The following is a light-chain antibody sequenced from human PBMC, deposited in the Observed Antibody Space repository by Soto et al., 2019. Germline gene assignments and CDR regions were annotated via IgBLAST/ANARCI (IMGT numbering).Light chain of an antibody. CDR1: QSVSSY. Sequence: EIVLTQSPGTLSLSPGERATLSCRASQSVSSYLAWYQQKPGQAPRLLIYDASNRATGIPARFSGSGSETDFTLTISSLEPEDFAVYYCQQRTNLWTFGQGTKVEIK. CDR2: DAS. CDR3: QQRTNLWT. V-gene: IGKV3-11*01. J-gene: IGKJ1*01.